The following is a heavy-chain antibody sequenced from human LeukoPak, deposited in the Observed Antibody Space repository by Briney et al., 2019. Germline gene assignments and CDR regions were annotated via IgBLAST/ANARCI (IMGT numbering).Heavy chain of an antibody. V-gene: IGHV3-7*01. CDR2: IKQDGSEK. J-gene: IGHJ4*02. Sequence: QPGGSLRLSCAASGFTFSSYWMSWVRQAPGKGLEWVANIKQDGSEKYHVDSVKGRFTISRDNAKNSLYLQMNSLRAEDTAVYYCARNYYDSSGYWTPDYWGQGTLVTVSS. D-gene: IGHD3-22*01. CDR3: ARNYYDSSGYWTPDY. CDR1: GFTFSSYW.